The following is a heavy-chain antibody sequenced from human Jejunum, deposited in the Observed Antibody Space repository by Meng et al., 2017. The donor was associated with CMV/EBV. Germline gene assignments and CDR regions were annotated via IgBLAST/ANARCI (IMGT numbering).Heavy chain of an antibody. CDR2: IHADGTTS. CDR3: VTNLYCSTDGCRNY. V-gene: IGHV3-74*01. J-gene: IGHJ4*02. D-gene: IGHD2-2*01. Sequence: SGFAFSCDWLHLVRQAPGKGLMLVSRIHADGTTSGYADSVKGRFTISRDNANNMLYLQLDSLRAEDTAVYYCVTNLYCSTDGCRNYWGQGTLVTVSS. CDR1: GFAFSCDW.